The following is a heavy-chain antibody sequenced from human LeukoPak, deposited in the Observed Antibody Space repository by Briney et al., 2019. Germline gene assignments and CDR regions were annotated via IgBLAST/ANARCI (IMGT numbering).Heavy chain of an antibody. Sequence: SETLSLTCTVSGGSISSSSYYWGWIRQPPGKGLEWIGSIYYSGSTYYNPSLMSRVTISVDTSKNQISLKLSSVTAADTAVYYCARRYNYVFDYWGQGTLVTVSS. CDR1: GGSISSSSYY. CDR2: IYYSGST. J-gene: IGHJ4*02. D-gene: IGHD1-1*01. CDR3: ARRYNYVFDY. V-gene: IGHV4-39*07.